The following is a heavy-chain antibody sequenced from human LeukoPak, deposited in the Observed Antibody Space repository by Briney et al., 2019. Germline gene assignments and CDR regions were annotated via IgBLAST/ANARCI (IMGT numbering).Heavy chain of an antibody. CDR1: GFTFSSYS. Sequence: GGSLRLSCAASGFTFSSYSMNWGRQAPGKGLECVSGISGSGGSTYYADSVKGRFTISRDNSKNTLYLQMNSLRAEDTAIYYCAKGCGGSCYSEFDHWGQGTLVTVSS. CDR3: AKGCGGSCYSEFDH. J-gene: IGHJ4*02. V-gene: IGHV3-23*01. CDR2: ISGSGGST. D-gene: IGHD2-15*01.